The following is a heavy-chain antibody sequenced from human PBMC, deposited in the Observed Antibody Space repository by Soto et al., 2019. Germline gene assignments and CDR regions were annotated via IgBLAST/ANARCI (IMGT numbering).Heavy chain of an antibody. D-gene: IGHD3-22*01. Sequence: ASVKVSCKASGYTFTNFGISWVRQAPGQGLEWMTWISGYDGNTAYAHKLQGRVTVTTDTSTSTVYMELSSLRSEDTAVYYCARGGPHDSSGYYSYWGQGALVTVSS. V-gene: IGHV1-18*01. CDR1: GYTFTNFG. CDR3: ARGGPHDSSGYYSY. J-gene: IGHJ4*02. CDR2: ISGYDGNT.